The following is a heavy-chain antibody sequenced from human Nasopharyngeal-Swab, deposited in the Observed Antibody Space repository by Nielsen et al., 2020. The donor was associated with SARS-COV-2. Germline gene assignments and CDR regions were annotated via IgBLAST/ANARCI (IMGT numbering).Heavy chain of an antibody. CDR1: GDTLTELS. CDR2: FDPRDGQT. J-gene: IGHJ6*02. V-gene: IGHV1-24*01. Sequence: ASVKVSCKVSGDTLTELSMHWVRQAPGKGLEWMGGFDPRDGQTVYAQKFQGRVTMTEDTSTDTAYVELSGLTSDDTAVYYCATDRRWNYYYGMEVWGQGTTVTVSS. D-gene: IGHD2-15*01. CDR3: ATDRRWNYYYGMEV.